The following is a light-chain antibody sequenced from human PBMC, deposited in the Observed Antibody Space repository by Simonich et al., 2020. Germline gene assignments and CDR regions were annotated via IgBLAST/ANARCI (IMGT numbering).Light chain of an antibody. V-gene: IGKV1-5*03. J-gene: IGKJ1*01. Sequence: DIQMTKSPSTLSASVGDRVTITCRASQSISSWLAWYQQKPGKAPKLLIYKASSLESGFPSRFSGSGSGTEFTLTISSLQPEDFATYYCQQSYSTPWTFGQGTKVEIK. CDR1: QSISSW. CDR3: QQSYSTPWT. CDR2: KAS.